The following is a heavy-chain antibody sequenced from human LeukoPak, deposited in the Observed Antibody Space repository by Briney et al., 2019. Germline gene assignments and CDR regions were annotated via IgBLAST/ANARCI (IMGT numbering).Heavy chain of an antibody. J-gene: IGHJ6*03. D-gene: IGHD2/OR15-2a*01. CDR3: AREASIYYNMDV. Sequence: PGGSLRLSCAASGFTFSSHWVHWVRQAPGKGLVWVSRINRDESRTSYADSVKGRFTISRDNAKNTLYLQVNSLRAEDTAVYYCAREASIYYNMDVWGKGTTVTVSS. V-gene: IGHV3-74*01. CDR2: INRDESRT. CDR1: GFTFSSHW.